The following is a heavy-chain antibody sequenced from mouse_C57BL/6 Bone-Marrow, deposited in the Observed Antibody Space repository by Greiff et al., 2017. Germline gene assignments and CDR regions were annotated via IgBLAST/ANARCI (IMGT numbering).Heavy chain of an antibody. CDR2: ISDGGSYT. CDR1: GFTFSSYA. CDR3: ARGVITATFAY. V-gene: IGHV5-4*01. D-gene: IGHD2-4*01. Sequence: EVQLVESGGGLVKPGASLKLSCAASGFTFSSYAMSWVRQTPEKRLEWVATISDGGSYTYYPDNVKGRFTFTRDKAENTRYLQMRPLTSEDTAMYYCARGVITATFAYWGQGTLVTVSA. J-gene: IGHJ3*01.